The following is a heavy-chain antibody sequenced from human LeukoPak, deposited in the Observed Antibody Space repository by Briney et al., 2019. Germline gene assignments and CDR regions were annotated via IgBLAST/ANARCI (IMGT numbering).Heavy chain of an antibody. D-gene: IGHD3-22*01. CDR1: GGSISSSRYY. CDR3: ARHRIYDSSGYPFDY. V-gene: IGHV4-39*01. CDR2: IYYSGST. Sequence: SETLSLTCTVSGGSISSSRYYWGWIRQPPGKGLEWIGSIYYSGSTYYNPSLKSRVTISVDTSKNQFSLKLSSVTAADTAVYYCARHRIYDSSGYPFDYWGQGTLVTVSS. J-gene: IGHJ4*02.